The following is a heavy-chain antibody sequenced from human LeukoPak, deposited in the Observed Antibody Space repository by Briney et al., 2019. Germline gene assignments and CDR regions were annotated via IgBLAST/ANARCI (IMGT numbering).Heavy chain of an antibody. CDR3: ATDLGAGYCSSTSCSFDY. CDR1: GYTLTELS. V-gene: IGHV1-24*01. J-gene: IGHJ4*02. CDR2: LDPEDGET. Sequence: ASVKVSCKVSGYTLTELSMHWVRQAPGKGLEWMGGLDPEDGETIYAQKFQGRVTMTEDTSTDTAYMELSSLRSEDTAVYYCATDLGAGYCSSTSCSFDYWGQGTLVTVSS. D-gene: IGHD2-2*01.